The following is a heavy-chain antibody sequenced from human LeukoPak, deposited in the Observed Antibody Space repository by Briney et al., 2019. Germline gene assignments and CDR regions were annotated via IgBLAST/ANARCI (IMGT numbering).Heavy chain of an antibody. J-gene: IGHJ4*02. CDR2: IYSGGST. Sequence: GGSLRLSCAASGFTVSSNYMSWVRQAPGKGLEWVSVIYSGGSTYYADSVKGRFTISRDNSKNTLYLQMNSLRAEDTAVYYCARGLSGSYYDDGYYFDYWGQGTLVTVSS. D-gene: IGHD1-26*01. V-gene: IGHV3-53*01. CDR1: GFTVSSNY. CDR3: ARGLSGSYYDDGYYFDY.